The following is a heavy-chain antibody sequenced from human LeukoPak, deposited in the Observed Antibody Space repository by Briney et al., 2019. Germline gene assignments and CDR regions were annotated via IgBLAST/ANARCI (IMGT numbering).Heavy chain of an antibody. D-gene: IGHD3-10*01. CDR2: IYYSGST. CDR3: AXXTLGXGELLGYYYYMDV. Sequence: PSETLSLTCTVSGGSISSYYWSWIRQPPGKGLEWVGYIYYSGSTNYNPSLKSRVTISVDTSKNQFSLKLSSVTAADTAVYYCAXXTLGXGELLGYYYYMDVWGKXTXVTVXS. CDR1: GGSISSYY. J-gene: IGHJ6*03. V-gene: IGHV4-59*01.